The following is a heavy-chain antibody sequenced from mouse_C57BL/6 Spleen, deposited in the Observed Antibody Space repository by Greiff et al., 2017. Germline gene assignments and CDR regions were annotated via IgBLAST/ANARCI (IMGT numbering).Heavy chain of an antibody. J-gene: IGHJ1*03. Sequence: DVKLVESGGGLVKPGGSLKLSCAASGFTFSDYGMHWVRQAPEKGLEWVAYISSGSSTIYYADTVKGRFTISRDNAKNTLFLQMTSLRSEDTAMYYCARRYYGSTTYFDVWGTGTTVTVSS. CDR3: ARRYYGSTTYFDV. CDR1: GFTFSDYG. V-gene: IGHV5-17*01. D-gene: IGHD1-1*01. CDR2: ISSGSSTI.